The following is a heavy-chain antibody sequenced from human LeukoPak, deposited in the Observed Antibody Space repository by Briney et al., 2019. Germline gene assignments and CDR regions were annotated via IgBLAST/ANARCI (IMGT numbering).Heavy chain of an antibody. CDR1: GYTFTSYG. D-gene: IGHD3-10*01. J-gene: IGHJ4*02. CDR2: ISAYNGNT. CDR3: VLLWFGELTYYFDY. Sequence: ASVKVSCKASGYTFTSYGISWVRQAPGQGLEWMGWISAYNGNTNHAQKLQGRVTMTTDTSTSTAYMELRSLRSDDTAVYYCVLLWFGELTYYFDYWGQGTLVTVSS. V-gene: IGHV1-18*01.